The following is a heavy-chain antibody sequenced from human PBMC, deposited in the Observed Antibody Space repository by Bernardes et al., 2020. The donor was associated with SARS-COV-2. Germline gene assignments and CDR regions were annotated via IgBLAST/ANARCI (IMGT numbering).Heavy chain of an antibody. D-gene: IGHD3-9*01. Sequence: SETLSLTCTVSGGSISSYYWSWIRQPPGKGLEWIGYIYYSGSTNYNPSLKSRVTISVDTSKNQFSLKLSSVTAADTAVYYCARDQSCSNIFRSWGFCGMDVWGQGTTVTVSS. V-gene: IGHV4-59*01. CDR2: IYYSGST. CDR1: GGSISSYY. CDR3: ARDQSCSNIFRSWGFCGMDV. J-gene: IGHJ6*02.